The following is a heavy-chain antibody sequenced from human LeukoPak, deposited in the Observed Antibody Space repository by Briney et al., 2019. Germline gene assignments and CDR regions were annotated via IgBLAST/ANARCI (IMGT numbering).Heavy chain of an antibody. V-gene: IGHV1-8*01. CDR3: ARGRGWTGARQNSYHYYYMDV. CDR1: GYTFTSYD. J-gene: IGHJ6*03. CDR2: MNPNSGNT. Sequence: ASVKVSCKASGYTFTSYDINWVRQATGQGLEWMGWMNPNSGNTGYAQKFQGRVTMTRNTSISTAYMELSSLRSEDTAVYYCARGRGWTGARQNSYHYYYMDVWGKGTTVTVSS. D-gene: IGHD3/OR15-3a*01.